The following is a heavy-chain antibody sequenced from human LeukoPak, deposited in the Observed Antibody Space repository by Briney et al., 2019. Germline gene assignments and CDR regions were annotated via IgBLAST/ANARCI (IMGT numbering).Heavy chain of an antibody. Sequence: PGGSLRLSCAASGFTFSSYGMHWVRQAPGKGLEWGAFIRYDGSNKYYADSVKGRFTSSRDNAKNSLYLQMNSLRAEDTAVYYCARWSGWSTYSSSFPYAYWGQGTLVTVSS. CDR1: GFTFSSYG. CDR3: ARWSGWSTYSSSFPYAY. V-gene: IGHV3-30*02. CDR2: IRYDGSNK. D-gene: IGHD6-13*01. J-gene: IGHJ4*02.